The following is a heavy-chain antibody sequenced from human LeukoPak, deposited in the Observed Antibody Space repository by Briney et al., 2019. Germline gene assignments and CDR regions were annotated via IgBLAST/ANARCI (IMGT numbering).Heavy chain of an antibody. CDR1: GFTFSSYG. J-gene: IGHJ6*03. CDR3: AKDGYSTEQWLVLSVFGYYYYYMDV. CDR2: ISGSGGST. D-gene: IGHD6-19*01. V-gene: IGHV3-23*01. Sequence: GGSLRLSCAASGFTFSSYGMSWVRQAPGKGLEWVSAISGSGGSTYYADSVKGRFTISRDNSKNTLYLQMNSLRAEDTAVYYCAKDGYSTEQWLVLSVFGYYYYYMDVWGKGTTVTISS.